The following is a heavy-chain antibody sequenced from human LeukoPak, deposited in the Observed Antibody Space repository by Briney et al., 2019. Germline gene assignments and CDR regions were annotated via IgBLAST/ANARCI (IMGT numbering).Heavy chain of an antibody. CDR1: GGSISSYY. CDR3: ARVPPHDSSGYRYWYFDL. Sequence: PSETLSLTCTVSGGSISSYYWSWIRQPPGKGLEWIGYIYYSGSTNYNPSLKSRVTISVDTSKNQFSLKLSSVTAADTAVYYCARVPPHDSSGYRYWYFDLWGRGTLVTVSS. V-gene: IGHV4-59*01. D-gene: IGHD3-22*01. J-gene: IGHJ2*01. CDR2: IYYSGST.